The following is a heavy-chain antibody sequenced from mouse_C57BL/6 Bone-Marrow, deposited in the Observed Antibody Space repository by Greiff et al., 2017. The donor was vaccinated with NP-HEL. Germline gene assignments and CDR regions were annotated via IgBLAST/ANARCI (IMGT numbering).Heavy chain of an antibody. D-gene: IGHD3-2*02. J-gene: IGHJ2*01. V-gene: IGHV1-78*01. Sequence: QVQLQQSDAELVKPGASVKISCKVSGYTFTDHTMHWMKQRPEQGLEWIGYIYPRDGSTKYNEKFKGKATLTADKSSSPAYMQLNRLTSEDSAVYFCARYSAGSYYFDYWGQGTTLTVSS. CDR1: GYTFTDHT. CDR2: IYPRDGST. CDR3: ARYSAGSYYFDY.